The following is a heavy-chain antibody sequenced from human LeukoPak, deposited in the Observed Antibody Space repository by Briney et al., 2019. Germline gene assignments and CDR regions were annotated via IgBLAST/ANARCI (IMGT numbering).Heavy chain of an antibody. CDR2: IYHSGSGST. D-gene: IGHD1-26*01. J-gene: IGHJ4*02. V-gene: IGHV4-30-2*01. CDR1: GGSISSGGHS. Sequence: SETLSLTCTVSGGSISSGGHSWSWIRQPPGKGLEWIGYIYHSGSGSTYYNPSLKSRVTISIDKSKNQFSLKLNSVTAADTAVYYCARDQGRYRRTPDYWGQGTLVTVSS. CDR3: ARDQGRYRRTPDY.